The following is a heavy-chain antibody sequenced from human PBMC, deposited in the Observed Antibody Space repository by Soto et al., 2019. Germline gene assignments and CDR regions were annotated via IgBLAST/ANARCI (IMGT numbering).Heavy chain of an antibody. CDR3: ARAGDKEGYYYYGMDV. D-gene: IGHD2-21*01. J-gene: IGHJ6*02. CDR1: GGSISSDY. CDR2: IYYSGST. V-gene: IGHV4-59*13. Sequence: SETLSLTCTVTGGSISSDYWSCIRQPPGTVLEWFGYIYYSGSTNYNPSLKSRVTISVDTSKNQFSLKLSSVTAADTAVYYCARAGDKEGYYYYGMDVWGQGTTVT.